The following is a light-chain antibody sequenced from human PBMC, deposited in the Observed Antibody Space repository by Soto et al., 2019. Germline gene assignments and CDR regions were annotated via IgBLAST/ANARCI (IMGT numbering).Light chain of an antibody. Sequence: DIQMTQSPSTLSASVGDRVTITCRAGQSIDRWLAWYQQRPGRAPKLLIYDVANLETGVPSRFSGSGSETEFTLTISSLQPDDFAIYYCQQYNSYPLTFGGGTKVEIK. V-gene: IGKV1-5*01. CDR3: QQYNSYPLT. CDR2: DVA. CDR1: QSIDRW. J-gene: IGKJ4*01.